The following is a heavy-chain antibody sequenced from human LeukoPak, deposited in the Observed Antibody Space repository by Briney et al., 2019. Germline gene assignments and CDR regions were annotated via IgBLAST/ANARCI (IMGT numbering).Heavy chain of an antibody. CDR1: GGSISSST. J-gene: IGHJ4*02. Sequence: ETLSLTCSVSGGSISSSTYYWGWIRQPPGKGLEWVSSISSSSSYIYYADSVKGRFTISRDNAKNTLYLQMNSLRTEDTAVYYCARGPTQKRGDGSSWRLDSWGQGTLVTVSS. D-gene: IGHD6-13*01. CDR3: ARGPTQKRGDGSSWRLDS. CDR2: ISSSSSYI. V-gene: IGHV3-21*01.